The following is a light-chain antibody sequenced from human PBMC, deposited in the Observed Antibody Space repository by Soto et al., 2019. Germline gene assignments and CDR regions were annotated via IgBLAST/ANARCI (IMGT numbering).Light chain of an antibody. CDR2: GAS. CDR3: QQYGSSPYT. J-gene: IGKJ2*01. CDR1: QSVSTSS. Sequence: EIVLTQSPGTLSLSPGERATLSCRASQSVSTSSLAWYQQKPGQAPRLLIYGASNRATGIPDRVSASGSGADFTLSISRLEPEDFAMYYCQQYGSSPYTFGRGTKLAIK. V-gene: IGKV3-20*01.